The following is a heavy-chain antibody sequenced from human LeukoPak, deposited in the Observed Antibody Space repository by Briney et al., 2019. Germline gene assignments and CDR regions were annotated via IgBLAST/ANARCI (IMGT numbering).Heavy chain of an antibody. CDR1: GFTFSDSV. D-gene: IGHD3-3*01. Sequence: GGSLRLSCYVSGFTFSDSVIHWVRHAAGKGLEWVGRIRSKTKSGETAYAASVKGRFTISRGDSKDTAYLQMNSLKPEDTAVYYCTSPAHDFDIWSGYYSLWGHGTQVTVSS. CDR3: TSPAHDFDIWSGYYSL. J-gene: IGHJ4*01. CDR2: IRSKTKSGET. V-gene: IGHV3-73*01.